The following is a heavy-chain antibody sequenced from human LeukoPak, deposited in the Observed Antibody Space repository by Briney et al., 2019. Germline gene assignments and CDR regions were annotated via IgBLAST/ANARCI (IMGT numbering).Heavy chain of an antibody. CDR1: TFRVSSYG. Sequence: GGSLTRSSAGATFRVSSYGMLRHPHAPGNRWEWRAIIWSDGSEEFYAESVKGRFTISRDNSNNMVYLQMNSLRAEDTAVYYCVGQALGATYTTSSFDYWGQGTLVTVST. V-gene: IGHV3-33*01. CDR2: IWSDGSEE. J-gene: IGHJ4*02. D-gene: IGHD6-6*01. CDR3: VGQALGATYTTSSFDY.